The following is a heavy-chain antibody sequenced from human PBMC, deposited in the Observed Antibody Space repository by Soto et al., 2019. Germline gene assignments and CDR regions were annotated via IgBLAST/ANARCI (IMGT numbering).Heavy chain of an antibody. CDR2: IYYSGST. Sequence: SETLSLTCTVSGGSISSYYWSWIRQPPGKGLEWIGYIYYSGSTNYNPSLKSRVTISVDTSKNQFSLKLSSVTAADTAVYYCARDRDDFWSGYRFGAFDIWGQGTMVTVSS. CDR3: ARDRDDFWSGYRFGAFDI. V-gene: IGHV4-59*01. J-gene: IGHJ3*02. D-gene: IGHD3-3*01. CDR1: GGSISSYY.